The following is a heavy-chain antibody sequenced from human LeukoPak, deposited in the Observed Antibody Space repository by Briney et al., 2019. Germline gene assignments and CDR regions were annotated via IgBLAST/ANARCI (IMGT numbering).Heavy chain of an antibody. Sequence: GGSLRLSCAASGFTFSSYGMHWVRQAPGKGLEWVAVIWYDGSNKYYADSVKGRFTISRDNSKNTLYLQMNSLRAEDTAVYYCARDYTGMAKFDYWGQGTLVTVSS. J-gene: IGHJ4*02. D-gene: IGHD5-24*01. V-gene: IGHV3-33*01. CDR3: ARDYTGMAKFDY. CDR2: IWYDGSNK. CDR1: GFTFSSYG.